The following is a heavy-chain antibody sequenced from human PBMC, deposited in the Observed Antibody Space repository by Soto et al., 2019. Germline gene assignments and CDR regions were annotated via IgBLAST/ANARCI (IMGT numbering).Heavy chain of an antibody. CDR1: GFTFTSSA. J-gene: IGHJ6*02. CDR2: IVVGSGNT. Sequence: SVKVSCKASGFTFTSSAVQWVRQARGQRLEWIGWIVVGSGNTNYAQKFQERVTITRDMSTSTAYMELSSLRSEDTAVYYCAREYAFLEWLLKENYYYYGMDVWGQGTTVTVSS. D-gene: IGHD3-3*02. CDR3: AREYAFLEWLLKENYYYYGMDV. V-gene: IGHV1-58*01.